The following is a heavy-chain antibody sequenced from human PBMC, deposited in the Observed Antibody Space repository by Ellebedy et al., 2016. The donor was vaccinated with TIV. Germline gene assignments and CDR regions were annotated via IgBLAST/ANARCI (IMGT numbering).Heavy chain of an antibody. Sequence: GGSLRLXCAASGFTFSSYAMSWVRQAPGKGLEWVSAISGSGGSTYYADSVKGRFTISRDNAKNSLYLQMNSLRAEDTAVYYCAKDGPSSSWYLDYYYMDVWGKGTTVTVSS. CDR3: AKDGPSSSWYLDYYYMDV. CDR1: GFTFSSYA. D-gene: IGHD6-13*01. J-gene: IGHJ6*03. CDR2: ISGSGGST. V-gene: IGHV3-23*01.